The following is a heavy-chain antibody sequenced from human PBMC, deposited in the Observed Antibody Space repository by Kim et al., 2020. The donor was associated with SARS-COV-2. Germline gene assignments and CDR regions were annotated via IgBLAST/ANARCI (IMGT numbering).Heavy chain of an antibody. CDR3: AAAPGTTLWVLG. CDR1: GGTFSSYA. CDR2: IIPIFGTA. Sequence: SVKVSCKASGGTFSSYAISWVRQAPGQGLEWMGGIIPIFGTANYAQKFQCRVTITADESTSTAYMELSSLRSEDTAVYYCAAAPGTTLWVLGWGQGTLVTVSP. V-gene: IGHV1-69*13. J-gene: IGHJ4*02. D-gene: IGHD1-7*01.